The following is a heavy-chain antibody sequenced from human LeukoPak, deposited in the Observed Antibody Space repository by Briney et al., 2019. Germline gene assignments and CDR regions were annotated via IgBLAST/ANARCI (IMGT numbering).Heavy chain of an antibody. Sequence: GESLRISCKGSGYSFTSYWISWVRQMPGKGLEWMGRIDPSDSYTNYSPSFQGHVTISADKSISTAYLQWSSLKASDTAMYYCARHPPPADPGHDAFDIWGQGTMVTVSS. D-gene: IGHD1-14*01. J-gene: IGHJ3*02. V-gene: IGHV5-10-1*01. CDR3: ARHPPPADPGHDAFDI. CDR2: IDPSDSYT. CDR1: GYSFTSYW.